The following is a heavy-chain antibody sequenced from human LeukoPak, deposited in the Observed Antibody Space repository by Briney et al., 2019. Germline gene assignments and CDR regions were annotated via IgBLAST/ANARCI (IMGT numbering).Heavy chain of an antibody. CDR3: AQQGSYCMDY. V-gene: IGHV3-30*02. CDR2: IRYDGSSK. J-gene: IGHJ4*02. CDR1: GFSFSSYN. Sequence: PGGSLRLSCAASGFSFSSYNIHWVRQAPGKGLEWVSFIRYDGSSKYFADSVKGRFTISRDNSRDTLYLQMNSLRPEDKAVYYCAQQGSYCMDYWGQETLVTVSP. D-gene: IGHD3-10*01.